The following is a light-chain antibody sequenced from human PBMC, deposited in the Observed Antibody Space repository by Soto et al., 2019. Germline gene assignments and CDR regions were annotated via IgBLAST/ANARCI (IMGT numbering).Light chain of an antibody. V-gene: IGKV2-30*01. Sequence: DGVMTQSPLSLLVTLGQPASISCRSSQSPLYSDGNTYLSWFQQRPGQSPRRLIYKVSNRDSGVPDRFSGSGSGTDFTLKISRVEAEDVGVYYCMQGTHWPWTFGQGTKVDIK. J-gene: IGKJ1*01. CDR2: KVS. CDR3: MQGTHWPWT. CDR1: QSPLYSDGNTY.